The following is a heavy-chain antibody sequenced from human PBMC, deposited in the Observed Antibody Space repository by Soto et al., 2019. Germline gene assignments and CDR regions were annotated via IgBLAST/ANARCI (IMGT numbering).Heavy chain of an antibody. J-gene: IGHJ4*02. CDR2: ISYDGSNK. Sequence: QVQLVESGGGVVQPGRSLRLSCAASGFTFSSYGMHWVRQAPGKGLEWVAVISYDGSNKYYADSVKGRFTISRDNSKNTLYLQRNSLRAEDTAVYYCAVPPYYYDSSGGFDYWGQGTLVTVSS. CDR1: GFTFSSYG. D-gene: IGHD3-22*01. CDR3: AVPPYYYDSSGGFDY. V-gene: IGHV3-30*03.